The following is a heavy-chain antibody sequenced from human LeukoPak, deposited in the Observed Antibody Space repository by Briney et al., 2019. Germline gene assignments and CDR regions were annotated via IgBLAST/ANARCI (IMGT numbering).Heavy chain of an antibody. Sequence: GASVKVSCKASGGTFSSYAISWVRQAPGQGLEWMGGIIPIFGTANYAQKFQGRVTITTDESTSTAYMELSSLRSEDTAVYYCARSDGGRYCSSTSCSTQFYYYYYMDVWGKGTTLTVSS. CDR1: GGTFSSYA. D-gene: IGHD2-2*01. CDR3: ARSDGGRYCSSTSCSTQFYYYYYMDV. J-gene: IGHJ6*03. V-gene: IGHV1-69*05. CDR2: IIPIFGTA.